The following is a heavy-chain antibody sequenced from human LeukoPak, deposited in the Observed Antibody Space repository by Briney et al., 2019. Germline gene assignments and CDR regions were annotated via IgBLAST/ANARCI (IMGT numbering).Heavy chain of an antibody. CDR3: ARGYSSGFDY. V-gene: IGHV1-46*01. Sequence: ASVKVSCKASGYTFTSYYLHWVRQAPGQGLEWMGMIIPSDRSTVCAQKFQGRVTVTRDTSTSTVYLELRSLRSEDTAVYYCARGYSSGFDYWGQGTLVTVSS. CDR1: GYTFTSYY. J-gene: IGHJ4*02. D-gene: IGHD6-19*01. CDR2: IIPSDRST.